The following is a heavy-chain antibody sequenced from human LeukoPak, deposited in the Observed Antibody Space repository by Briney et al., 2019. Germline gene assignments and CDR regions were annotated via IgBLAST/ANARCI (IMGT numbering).Heavy chain of an antibody. CDR2: ISDNGVNT. Sequence: GGSLRLSRAASGFTFSKNAMSWVRQAPGKGLEWVSTISDNGVNTFYADSVKGRFTISRDNSKNTLHLQMNSLTADDTAIYYCAKDILDYWGQGTLVTVSS. CDR3: AKDILDY. CDR1: GFTFSKNA. J-gene: IGHJ4*02. V-gene: IGHV3-23*01.